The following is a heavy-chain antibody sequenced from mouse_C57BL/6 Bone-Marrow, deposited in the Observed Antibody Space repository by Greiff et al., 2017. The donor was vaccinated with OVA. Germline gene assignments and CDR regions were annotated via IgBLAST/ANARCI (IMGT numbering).Heavy chain of an antibody. CDR1: GYTFTSYG. CDR3: ARPYSNSWFAY. D-gene: IGHD2-5*01. CDR2: IYPRSGNT. J-gene: IGHJ3*01. Sequence: VKLQQSGAELARPGASVKLSCKASGYTFTSYGISWVKQRTGQGLEWIGEIYPRSGNTYYNEKFKGKATLTADKSSSTAYMELRSLTSEDSAVDFCARPYSNSWFAYWGQGTLVTVSA. V-gene: IGHV1-81*01.